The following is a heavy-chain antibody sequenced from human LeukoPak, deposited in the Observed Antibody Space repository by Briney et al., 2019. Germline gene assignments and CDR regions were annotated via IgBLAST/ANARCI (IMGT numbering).Heavy chain of an antibody. V-gene: IGHV3-74*01. CDR2: INSDGSWT. CDR1: GSYW. Sequence: GGSLRLSCAASGSYWMHWIRQAPGKGLVWVSHINSDGSWTSYADSVKGRFTISKDNAKNTVYLQMNNLRAEDTAVYYCVSFYETYWGRGTLVTVSS. CDR3: VSFYETY. J-gene: IGHJ4*02. D-gene: IGHD2/OR15-2a*01.